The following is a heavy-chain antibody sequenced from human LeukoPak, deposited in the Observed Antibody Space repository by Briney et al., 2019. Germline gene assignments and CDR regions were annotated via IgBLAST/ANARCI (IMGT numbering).Heavy chain of an antibody. J-gene: IGHJ4*02. Sequence: GGSLRLSCAASGFTFDEYGMHWVRQPPGKGLEWVSSITWNSGIKGYADSVKGRFTISRDNAKTSLYLQMNSLTAEDTALYYCAKTASLVTTWSFDYWGQGTLVTVSS. CDR1: GFTFDEYG. CDR2: ITWNSGIK. D-gene: IGHD4-17*01. CDR3: AKTASLVTTWSFDY. V-gene: IGHV3-9*01.